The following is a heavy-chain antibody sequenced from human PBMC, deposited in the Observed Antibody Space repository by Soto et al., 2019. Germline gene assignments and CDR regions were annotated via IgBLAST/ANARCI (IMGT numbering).Heavy chain of an antibody. CDR2: INHSGST. Sequence: QVQLQQWGAGLLKPSETLSLTCAVYGGSFSGYYWSWIRQPPGKGLEWIGEINHSGSTNYNPPLKSRLTISVDTPKNQFYLKLSSVTAADTAVYYCARARSDIWSQGTMVTVSS. J-gene: IGHJ3*02. V-gene: IGHV4-34*01. CDR1: GGSFSGYY. CDR3: ARARSDI.